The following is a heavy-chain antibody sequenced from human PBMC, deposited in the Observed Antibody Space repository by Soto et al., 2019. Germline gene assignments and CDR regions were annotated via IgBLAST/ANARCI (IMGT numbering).Heavy chain of an antibody. J-gene: IGHJ5*02. CDR1: GGTFSNYA. D-gene: IGHD5-18*01. V-gene: IGHV1-69*15. Sequence: QVQLLQSGAEVKKPGSSVKVSCKASGGTFSNYAITWVRQAPGQGLEWLGRIIPIFGSTNFAQKFQGRVTLTADESTTTVYMELSSLRSDDTAVYYCAKDGGKDGYFGNWFDPWGPGTLVTVSS. CDR2: IIPIFGST. CDR3: AKDGGKDGYFGNWFDP.